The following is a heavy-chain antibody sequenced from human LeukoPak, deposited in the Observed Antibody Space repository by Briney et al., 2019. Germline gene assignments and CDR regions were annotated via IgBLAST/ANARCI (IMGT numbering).Heavy chain of an antibody. CDR1: GGSISSYY. J-gene: IGHJ6*02. CDR3: ARDSGYSYGTGYCYYGMDV. V-gene: IGHV4-59*01. D-gene: IGHD5-18*01. Sequence: KPSETQSLTCTVSGGSISSYYWSWIRQPPGKGLEWIGYIYYSGSTNYNPSLKSRVTISADPSKNQFSLKLSSVTAADTAVYYCARDSGYSYGTGYCYYGMDVWGQVTTVTVSS. CDR2: IYYSGST.